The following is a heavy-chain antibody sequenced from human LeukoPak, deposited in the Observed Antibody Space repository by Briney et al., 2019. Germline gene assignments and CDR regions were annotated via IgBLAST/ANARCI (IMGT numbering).Heavy chain of an antibody. D-gene: IGHD5-12*01. CDR3: ARAVGDSGHGRYFDY. Sequence: SSETLSLTCTVSGDSISLYYWSWIRQPPGKGLEWIGYIYYTGSTKSNPSLKSRVTISVDTSKKQFSLNLSSVTAADTAVYYCARAVGDSGHGRYFDYWGQGTLVTVSS. J-gene: IGHJ4*02. CDR2: IYYTGST. V-gene: IGHV4-59*01. CDR1: GDSISLYY.